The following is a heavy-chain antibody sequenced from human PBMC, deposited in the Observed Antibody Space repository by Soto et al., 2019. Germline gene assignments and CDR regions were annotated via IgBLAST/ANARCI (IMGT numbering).Heavy chain of an antibody. CDR3: VLARPGSYLVLEL. CDR2: IYSRGNT. J-gene: IGHJ4*02. D-gene: IGHD3-10*01. V-gene: IGHV4-31*03. Sequence: PSKTLSLTCTVSDGSSNSGHYYSTCIRQHPEKGLEWIGYIYSRGNTYYTPSLKSRVDMAVDSSQNQFSLRVNSVTAADTAVYYCVLARPGSYLVLELRGRGTLVTVSS. CDR1: DGSSNSGHYY.